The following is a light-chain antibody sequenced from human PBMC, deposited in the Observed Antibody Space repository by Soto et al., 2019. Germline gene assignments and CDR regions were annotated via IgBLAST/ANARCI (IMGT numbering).Light chain of an antibody. V-gene: IGLV3-21*02. Sequence: SYELAQPPSVSVAPGQTARITCGGNNIGSQSVHWYQQKPGQAPVLVVYDDADRPSGVPEQFSGSKSGNMATLTISRVEAGDEADYYCQVCESNSVFVFGIGTKVTVL. CDR2: DDA. J-gene: IGLJ1*01. CDR3: QVCESNSVFV. CDR1: NIGSQS.